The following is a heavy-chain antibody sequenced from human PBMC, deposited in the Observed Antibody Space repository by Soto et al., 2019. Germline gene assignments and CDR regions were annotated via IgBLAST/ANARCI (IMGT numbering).Heavy chain of an antibody. V-gene: IGHV1-69*01. CDR1: GGTFNTYT. CDR2: ILPIMDSA. D-gene: IGHD2-15*01. CDR3: ARVARYSYATSDPLDN. J-gene: IGHJ4*02. Sequence: QVHLVQSGSEVKKPGSSVTVSCKASGGTFNTYTFSWVRQSPGQGLEWMGSILPIMDSANYAHDFRGRLSIAADPSTTTAYMELTSLTSHDTAMYYCARVARYSYATSDPLDNWGQGTLVTVSS.